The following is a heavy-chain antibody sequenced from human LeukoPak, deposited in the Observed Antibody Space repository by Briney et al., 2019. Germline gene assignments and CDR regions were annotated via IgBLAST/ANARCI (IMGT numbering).Heavy chain of an antibody. D-gene: IGHD1-14*01. Sequence: PGGPLRLSCAASGFTFSDYAMSWVRQAPGTGLEWVSTISGSGSTTYYADSVKGRFTISRDNSKNTLYLQMNSLRPEDTAVYYCAKLHNLNCDYWGLGTLATVSS. CDR2: ISGSGSTT. CDR1: GFTFSDYA. V-gene: IGHV3-23*01. CDR3: AKLHNLNCDY. J-gene: IGHJ4*02.